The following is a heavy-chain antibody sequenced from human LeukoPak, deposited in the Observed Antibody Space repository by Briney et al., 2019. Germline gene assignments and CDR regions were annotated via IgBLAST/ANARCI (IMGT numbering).Heavy chain of an antibody. CDR2: IIPIFGTA. Sequence: GASVKVSCKASGYTFTGYYMHWVRQAPGQGLEWMGGIIPIFGTANYAQKFQGRVTITADKSTSTAYMELSSLRSEDTAVYYCAGWALRYIDAFDIWGQGTMVTVSS. J-gene: IGHJ3*02. CDR3: AGWALRYIDAFDI. CDR1: GYTFTGYY. D-gene: IGHD3-9*01. V-gene: IGHV1-69*06.